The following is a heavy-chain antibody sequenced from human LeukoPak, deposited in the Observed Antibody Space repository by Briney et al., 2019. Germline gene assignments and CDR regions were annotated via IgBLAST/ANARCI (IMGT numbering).Heavy chain of an antibody. V-gene: IGHV3-9*01. Sequence: PGGSLRLSCAASGFTFDDYAMHWVRQAPGKGLEWVSGISWNSGSIGYADSVKGRFTISRDNAKNSLYLQMNSLRAEDTALYYCAKGLTVRGVIMSPFDYWGQGTLVTVSS. CDR1: GFTFDDYA. CDR3: AKGLTVRGVIMSPFDY. D-gene: IGHD3-10*01. J-gene: IGHJ4*02. CDR2: ISWNSGSI.